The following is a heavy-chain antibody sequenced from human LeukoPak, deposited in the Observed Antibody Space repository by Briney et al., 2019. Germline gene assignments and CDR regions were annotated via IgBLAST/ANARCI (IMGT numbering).Heavy chain of an antibody. CDR1: GYSFTAFY. CDR3: ARDGEYGTGSYYRGCFDY. CDR2: IHPRSGET. V-gene: IGHV1-2*02. Sequence: ASVKVSCKASGYSFTAFYIHWVRQAPGQGLEWMGWIHPRSGETNYAYKFRGRVTMSRDTSISTTYMDLGSLGSDDTAVYYCARDGEYGTGSYYRGCFDYWGQGTLVTVSS. D-gene: IGHD3-10*01. J-gene: IGHJ4*02.